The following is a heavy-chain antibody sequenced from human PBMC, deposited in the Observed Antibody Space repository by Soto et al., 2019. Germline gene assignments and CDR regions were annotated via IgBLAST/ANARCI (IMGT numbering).Heavy chain of an antibody. D-gene: IGHD6-19*01. CDR2: IYYSGST. CDR3: AYKGSSGLYDI. V-gene: IGHV4-59*01. CDR1: GGSISSYY. J-gene: IGHJ3*02. Sequence: SETLSLTCTVSGGSISSYYWSWIRQPPGKGLEWIGYIYYSGSTNYNPSLKSRVTISVDTSKNQFSLKLSSVTAADTAVYYCAYKGSSGLYDIWGQGTMVTVSS.